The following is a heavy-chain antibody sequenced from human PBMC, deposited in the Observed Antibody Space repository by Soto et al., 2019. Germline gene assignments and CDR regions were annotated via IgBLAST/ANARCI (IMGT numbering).Heavy chain of an antibody. J-gene: IGHJ6*02. V-gene: IGHV3-74*01. CDR1: GFTFSSYW. Sequence: EASLRLSCAASGFTFSSYWMHWVRQAPGKGLVLFSRINNDGSITSYAYSVKGRFTISRDNAKSTLYLEMSSLRAEDTAVYYCARDTPLIGDTDYGLDVWGQGTRVTASS. CDR3: ARDTPLIGDTDYGLDV. D-gene: IGHD2-21*01. CDR2: INNDGSIT.